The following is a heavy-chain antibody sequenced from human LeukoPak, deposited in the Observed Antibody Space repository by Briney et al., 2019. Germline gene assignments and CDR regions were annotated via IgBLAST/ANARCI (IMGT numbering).Heavy chain of an antibody. CDR3: ARELVSLGTGYFDL. D-gene: IGHD7-27*01. CDR2: ITGSSTWT. V-gene: IGHV3-23*01. CDR1: GFTFGTYG. J-gene: IGHJ2*01. Sequence: GGSLRLSCEASGFTFGTYGMTWVRQAPGKGLEWVSGITGSSTWTYYADSVRGRFTISRDNSKTTLHLQMNNLTADDTAIYYCARELVSLGTGYFDLWGRGTLVTVSS.